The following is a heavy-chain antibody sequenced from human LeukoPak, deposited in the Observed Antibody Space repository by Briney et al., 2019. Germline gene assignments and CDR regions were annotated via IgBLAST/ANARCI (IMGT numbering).Heavy chain of an antibody. D-gene: IGHD6-13*01. CDR3: AREFIAAAGIDY. CDR1: GFTFSSFE. CDR2: ISSGGGAI. V-gene: IGHV3-48*03. J-gene: IGHJ4*02. Sequence: GGSLPLSRAPSGFTFSSFEMNWVRQAPGKGLKWASYISSGGGAIYYADSVKGRFTISRDNARNSLYLQMYSLRAEDTAVYYCAREFIAAAGIDYWGQGTLVSVSS.